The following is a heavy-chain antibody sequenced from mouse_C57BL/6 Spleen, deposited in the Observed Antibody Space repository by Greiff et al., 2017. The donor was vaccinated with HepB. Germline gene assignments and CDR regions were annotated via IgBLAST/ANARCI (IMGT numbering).Heavy chain of an antibody. CDR3: TDSYYGSSGFAY. D-gene: IGHD1-1*01. J-gene: IGHJ3*01. V-gene: IGHV6-3*01. CDR2: IRLKSDNYAT. CDR1: GFTFSNYW. Sequence: EVKLMESGGGLVQPGGSMKLSCVASGFTFSNYWMNWVRQSPEKGLEWVAQIRLKSDNYATHYAESVKGRFTISRDDSKSSVYLQMNNLRAEDTGIYYCTDSYYGSSGFAYWGQGTLVTVSA.